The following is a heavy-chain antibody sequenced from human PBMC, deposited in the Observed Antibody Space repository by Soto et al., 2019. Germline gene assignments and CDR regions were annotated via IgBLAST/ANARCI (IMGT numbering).Heavy chain of an antibody. J-gene: IGHJ4*02. CDR3: ARDIVVVVAAMHYFDY. V-gene: IGHV3-11*06. CDR2: ISSSSSYT. Sequence: GSLRLSCAASGFTFSAYYMSWIRQAPGKGLEWVSYISSSSSYTNYADSVKGRFTISRDNAKNSLYLQMNSLRAEDTAVYYCARDIVVVVAAMHYFDYWGQGTLVTVSS. D-gene: IGHD2-15*01. CDR1: GFTFSAYY.